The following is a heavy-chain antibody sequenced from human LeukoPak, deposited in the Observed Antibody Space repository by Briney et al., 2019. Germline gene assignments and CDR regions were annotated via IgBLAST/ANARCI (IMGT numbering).Heavy chain of an antibody. V-gene: IGHV3-21*01. CDR1: GLTFSSYS. J-gene: IGHJ6*03. D-gene: IGHD3-16*02. CDR3: ARDALYYDYYMDV. Sequence: AGGSLRLSCAASGLTFSSYSMNWVRQAPGKGLEWVSSISSSSSYIYYADSVKGRFTISRDNAKNSLYLQMNSLRAEDTAVYYCARDALYYDYYMDVWGKGTTVTVSS. CDR2: ISSSSSYI.